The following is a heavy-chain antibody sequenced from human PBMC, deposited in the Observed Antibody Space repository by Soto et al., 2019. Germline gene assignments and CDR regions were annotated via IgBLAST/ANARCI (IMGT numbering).Heavy chain of an antibody. J-gene: IGHJ4*02. CDR1: GGSIISGDYY. Sequence: SETLSLTCTVSGGSIISGDYYCICIRQPPWKGLEWIGYIYYSGSTYYNPSLKSRVTISVDTSKNQFSLKLSSVTAADTAVYYCARTNYDSSGYYPSLFDYWGQGTLVTVSS. D-gene: IGHD3-22*01. CDR3: ARTNYDSSGYYPSLFDY. V-gene: IGHV4-30-4*01. CDR2: IYYSGST.